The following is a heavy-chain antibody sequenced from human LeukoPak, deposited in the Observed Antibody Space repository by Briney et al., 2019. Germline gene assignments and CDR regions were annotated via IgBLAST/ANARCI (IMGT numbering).Heavy chain of an antibody. J-gene: IGHJ4*02. Sequence: PSETLSLTCAVYGGSFSGYYWSWIRQPPGKGLEWIGEINHSGSTNYNPSLKSRVTISVDTSKNQFSLKLSSVTAADTAVYYCARQIAAAGGGGFDYWGQGTLVTVSS. V-gene: IGHV4-34*01. CDR2: INHSGST. CDR3: ARQIAAAGGGGFDY. CDR1: GGSFSGYY. D-gene: IGHD6-13*01.